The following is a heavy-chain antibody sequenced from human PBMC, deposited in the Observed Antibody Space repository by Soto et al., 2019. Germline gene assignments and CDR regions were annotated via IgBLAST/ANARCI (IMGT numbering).Heavy chain of an antibody. J-gene: IGHJ6*02. Sequence: GSLRLSCSASGFIFNNYNMHWVRQAPGKGLEWVTIISYDGSNKYYAESVKGRFTVSRDNSNTTVYLQVNSLGRDDTAIYYCARGSGLLWLRGRSGVDVWGQGTTVTVSS. CDR3: ARGSGLLWLRGRSGVDV. CDR2: ISYDGSNK. V-gene: IGHV3-30*04. D-gene: IGHD5-18*01. CDR1: GFIFNNYN.